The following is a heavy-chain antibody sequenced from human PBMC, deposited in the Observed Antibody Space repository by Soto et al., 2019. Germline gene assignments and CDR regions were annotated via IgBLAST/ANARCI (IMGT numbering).Heavy chain of an antibody. CDR1: GFTFSTYA. CDR2: TSYDGSRE. J-gene: IGHJ4*02. CDR3: ARGGIAAAGTRRYYFDY. Sequence: QVQVVESGGTVVQPGRSLRLSCAASGFTFSTYAMHWVRQAPGKGLEWVAVTSYDGSREYYADSVKGRFTISRDNSKNPLHLQMNSLRAEDTAVYYCARGGIAAAGTRRYYFDYWGQGTLVTVSS. V-gene: IGHV3-30-3*01. D-gene: IGHD6-13*01.